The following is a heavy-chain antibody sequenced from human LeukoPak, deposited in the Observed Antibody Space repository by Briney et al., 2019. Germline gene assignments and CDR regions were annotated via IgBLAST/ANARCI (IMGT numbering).Heavy chain of an antibody. CDR3: AKGIAVVFDY. CDR1: GFTFSSYA. CDR2: ISGSGGTT. V-gene: IGHV3-23*01. D-gene: IGHD6-19*01. J-gene: IGHJ4*02. Sequence: GGPLRLSCAASGFTFSSYAMSWVRQAPGKGLEWVSAISGSGGTTYYADSVKGRFTISRDNSKNMLYLQMNSLRAEDTAVYYCAKGIAVVFDYWGQGTLVTVSS.